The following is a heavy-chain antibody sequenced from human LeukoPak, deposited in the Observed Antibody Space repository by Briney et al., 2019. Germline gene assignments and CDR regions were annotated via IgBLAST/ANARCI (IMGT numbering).Heavy chain of an antibody. CDR1: GFTVSSTF. CDR2: IYSGGST. J-gene: IGHJ4*02. Sequence: RGSLRLSCAVSGFTVSSTFMSWVRQAPGKGPEWVSVIYSGGSTHYADSVKGRFTISRDNSKNTVYFQMNSLRAEDTAVYYCARDNAYFDYWGQGTLVTVSS. V-gene: IGHV3-53*01. CDR3: ARDNAYFDY.